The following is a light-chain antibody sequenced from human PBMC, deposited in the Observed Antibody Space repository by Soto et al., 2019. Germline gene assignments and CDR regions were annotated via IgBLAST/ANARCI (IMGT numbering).Light chain of an antibody. CDR2: DVN. CDR1: SSDVGGYNY. Sequence: QSALTQPPSASGAPGQSVTISCTGSSSDVGGYNYVSWYQQHPGKVPKLMVYDVNKRPSGVPDRFSGSKSGNTASLTVSGLEGEDEAYYYCTSYAGGNNVFGTGTKLTVL. J-gene: IGLJ1*01. V-gene: IGLV2-8*01. CDR3: TSYAGGNNV.